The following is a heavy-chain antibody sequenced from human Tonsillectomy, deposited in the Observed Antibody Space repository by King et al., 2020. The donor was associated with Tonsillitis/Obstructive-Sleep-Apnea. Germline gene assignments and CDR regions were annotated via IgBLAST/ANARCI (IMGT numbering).Heavy chain of an antibody. J-gene: IGHJ5*02. CDR2: IYPGDSDT. CDR1: GYSFISYW. Sequence: QLVQSGAEVKKPGESLKISCKRSGYSFISYWIGWVRQMPGKGLEWMGIIYPGDSDTRYSPSFQGQVTISADKSISTAYLQWSSLKASDTAMYYGAILVFVIVPGANPPGNKWFDPWGQGTLVTVSS. CDR3: AILVFVIVPGANPPGNKWFDP. D-gene: IGHD2/OR15-2a*01. V-gene: IGHV5-51*03.